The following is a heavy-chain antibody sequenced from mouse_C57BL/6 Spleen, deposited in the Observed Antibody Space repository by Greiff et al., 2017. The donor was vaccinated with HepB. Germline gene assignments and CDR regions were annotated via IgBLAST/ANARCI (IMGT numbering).Heavy chain of an antibody. CDR2: IYPGDGDT. Sequence: QVHVKQSGAELVKPGASVKISCKASGYAFSSYWMNWVKQRPGKGLEWIGQIYPGDGDTNYNGKFKGKATLTADKSSSTAYMQLSSLTSEDSAVYFCARGNPYAMDYWGQGTSVTVSS. CDR3: ARGNPYAMDY. J-gene: IGHJ4*01. V-gene: IGHV1-80*01. CDR1: GYAFSSYW. D-gene: IGHD2-1*01.